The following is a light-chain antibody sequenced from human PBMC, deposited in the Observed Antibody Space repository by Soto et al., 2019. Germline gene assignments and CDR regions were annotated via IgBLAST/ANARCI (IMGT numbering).Light chain of an antibody. CDR2: ASS. V-gene: IGKV1-39*01. Sequence: DIQMTQSPSSLSASGGDRVTITCRASQSISSYLNWYQQQQGKAPQLLIYASSSLQSGVPSRFSGTGTVTYFNLTIISLQHEAFAYCSRQRSYINHTFGQGPKLEIK. CDR3: QRSYINHT. J-gene: IGKJ2*01. CDR1: QSISSY.